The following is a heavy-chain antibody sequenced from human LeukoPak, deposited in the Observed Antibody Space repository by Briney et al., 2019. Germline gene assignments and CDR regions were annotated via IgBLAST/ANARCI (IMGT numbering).Heavy chain of an antibody. Sequence: GRSLRLSCAASGFTFSSYAMHWVRQAPGKGLEWVAVISYDGSNKYYADSVKGRFTISRDNSKNSLYLQMNSLRAEDTAVYYCARDRSIFAAVNYAIDMCGQARMVTASS. CDR2: ISYDGSNK. V-gene: IGHV3-30*04. CDR1: GFTFSSYA. CDR3: ARDRSIFAAVNYAIDM. J-gene: IGHJ3*02. D-gene: IGHD3-3*02.